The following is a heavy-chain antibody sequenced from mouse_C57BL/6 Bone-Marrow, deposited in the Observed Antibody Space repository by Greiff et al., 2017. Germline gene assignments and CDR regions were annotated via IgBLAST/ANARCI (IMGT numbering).Heavy chain of an antibody. CDR3: ASLPDY. Sequence: QVQLQQPGAELVRPGTSVKLSCKASGYTFTSYWMHWVKQRPGQGLEWIGVIDPSDSYTNYNQKFKGKATLTVDTSSSTAYMQLSSLTSEDSAVYYCASLPDYWGKGTTLTVSS. CDR2: IDPSDSYT. CDR1: GYTFTSYW. V-gene: IGHV1-59*01. J-gene: IGHJ2*01.